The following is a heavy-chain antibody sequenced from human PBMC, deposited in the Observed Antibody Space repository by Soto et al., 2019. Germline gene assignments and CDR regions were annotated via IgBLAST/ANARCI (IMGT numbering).Heavy chain of an antibody. Sequence: PSETLSLTCAVYGGSFSGYYWSWIRQPPGKGLEWIGEINHSGSTNYNPSLKSRVTISVDTSKNQFSLKLSSVTAADTAVYYCGRGGTMIVGPPGGKGTLVTVSS. V-gene: IGHV4-34*01. CDR2: INHSGST. D-gene: IGHD3-22*01. CDR3: GRGGTMIVGPP. CDR1: GGSFSGYY. J-gene: IGHJ5*02.